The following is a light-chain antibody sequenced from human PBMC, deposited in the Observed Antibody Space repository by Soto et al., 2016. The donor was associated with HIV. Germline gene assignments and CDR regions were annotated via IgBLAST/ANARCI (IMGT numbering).Light chain of an antibody. CDR3: QQYYSNDALS. J-gene: IGKJ4*01. CDR2: ATY. CDR1: QAINSR. V-gene: IGKV1-12*01. Sequence: DIQMTQSPSSVSASVGDRVTITCRASQAINSRLAWYQQKPGKAPEVLITATYTLQAGVPSRFSGSASGGTGTDFTLTIDSLQPEDFATYYCQQYYSNDALSFGGGTKVEIK.